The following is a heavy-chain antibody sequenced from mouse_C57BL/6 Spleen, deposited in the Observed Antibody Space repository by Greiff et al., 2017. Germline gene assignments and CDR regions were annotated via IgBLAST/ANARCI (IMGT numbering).Heavy chain of an antibody. CDR2: VDPSDSYT. J-gene: IGHJ2*01. Sequence: QVQLQQPGAELVMPGASVKLSCKASGYTFTSYWMHWVKQRPGQGLEWIGGVDPSDSYTNYNPKFKGKATLTAEKSSSTAYMQLSSLTSEDSAVYDCARGDDEGYFDYWGQGTTLTVSS. V-gene: IGHV1-69*01. D-gene: IGHD2-12*01. CDR3: ARGDDEGYFDY. CDR1: GYTFTSYW.